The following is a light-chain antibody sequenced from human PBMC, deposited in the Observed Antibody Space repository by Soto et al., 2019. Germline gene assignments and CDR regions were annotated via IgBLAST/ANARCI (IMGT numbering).Light chain of an antibody. Sequence: IVLTQSPGTLSLSPGERATLSCGASQSVTNNFLAWYQQKPGQAPRLLIYGASSRATGVPDRFNGSGSGTNFNHHNQRLGAGDFSVYYCQQYGTPLFTFGPGTKVDIK. V-gene: IGKV3-20*01. CDR1: QSVTNNF. J-gene: IGKJ3*01. CDR3: QQYGTPLFT. CDR2: GAS.